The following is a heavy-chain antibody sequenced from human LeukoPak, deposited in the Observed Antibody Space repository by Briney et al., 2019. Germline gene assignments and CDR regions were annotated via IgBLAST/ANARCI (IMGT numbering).Heavy chain of an antibody. V-gene: IGHV1-69*13. CDR3: AREREGGTTFPYYLDY. D-gene: IGHD1-7*01. CDR1: GGTFSSHA. Sequence: ASVKVSCKASGGTFSSHAISWVRQAPGQGLEWMGGIIPIFGTANYAQKFQGRVTITADESTSTAYMELSSLRSEDTAVHYCAREREGGTTFPYYLDYWGQGTLVTVSS. CDR2: IIPIFGTA. J-gene: IGHJ4*02.